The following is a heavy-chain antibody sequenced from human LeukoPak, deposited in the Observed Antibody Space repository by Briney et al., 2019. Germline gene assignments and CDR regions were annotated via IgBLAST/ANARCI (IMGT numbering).Heavy chain of an antibody. CDR3: ARGALDTKTRFDY. Sequence: QPGGSLRLSCAASGFTVSSNYMSWVRQAPGKGLEWVSLIYGGGTTYYADSVKGRFTISRDNSKNTLYLQMNTLRAEDTAVYYCARGALDTKTRFDYWGQGTLVTVSS. CDR2: IYGGGTT. CDR1: GFTVSSNY. V-gene: IGHV3-66*01. D-gene: IGHD5-18*01. J-gene: IGHJ4*02.